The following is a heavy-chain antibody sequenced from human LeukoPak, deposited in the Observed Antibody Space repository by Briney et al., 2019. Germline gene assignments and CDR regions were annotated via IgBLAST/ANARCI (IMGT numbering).Heavy chain of an antibody. CDR1: GGSIRSSTYY. D-gene: IGHD5-18*01. J-gene: IGHJ4*02. Sequence: SETLSLTCTVSGGSIRSSTYYWGWIRQPPGKGLEWIGSIYYSGSTYYNLSLKSRVTISLDTSKNQFSLKLSSVTAADTAVYYCAREYSYGSSYYFDYWGQGTLVTVSS. CDR2: IYYSGST. V-gene: IGHV4-39*07. CDR3: AREYSYGSSYYFDY.